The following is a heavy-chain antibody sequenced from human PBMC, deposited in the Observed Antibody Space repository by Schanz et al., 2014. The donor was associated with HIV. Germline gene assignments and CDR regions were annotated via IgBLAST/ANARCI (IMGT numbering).Heavy chain of an antibody. D-gene: IGHD3-22*01. Sequence: VQLVESGGGLVKPGGSLRLSCAASGFTFSAYWMTWDRQAPGKGLEWVANINEDGSEKYYVESVKGRFTISRDIAKNSLYLQMNSLRAEDTAVYFCARDSTDYFDSSGYCDYWGQGTLVTVHS. CDR1: GFTFSAYW. V-gene: IGHV3-7*01. CDR2: INEDGSEK. J-gene: IGHJ4*02. CDR3: ARDSTDYFDSSGYCDY.